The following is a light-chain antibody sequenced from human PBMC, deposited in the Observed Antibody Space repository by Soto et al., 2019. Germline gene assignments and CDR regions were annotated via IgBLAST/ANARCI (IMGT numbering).Light chain of an antibody. J-gene: IGLJ1*01. CDR2: EVN. V-gene: IGLV2-14*01. Sequence: QSALIQPASVSGSTGQSITISCTGTSRDVGGSNYVSWYQHHPHRAPKLLIYEVNYRPSGVSSRFSGSKSGNTASLTISGLQAEDQDDYYCSSYIISNTIEVFGVGTKLTVL. CDR3: SSYIISNTIEV. CDR1: SRDVGGSNY.